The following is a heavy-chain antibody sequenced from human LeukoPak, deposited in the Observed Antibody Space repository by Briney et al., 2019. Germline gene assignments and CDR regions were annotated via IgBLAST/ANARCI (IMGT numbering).Heavy chain of an antibody. CDR3: ARGPYSYDSSGAFDI. Sequence: SETLSLTCTVSGDSISSGDYYWSWIRQPAGNGLEWIGRISSSGSTNYNPSLKGRVTISVDTSKNQFSLKLSSVTAADTAVYFCARGPYSYDSSGAFDIWGQGTMVTVSS. CDR1: GDSISSGDYY. V-gene: IGHV4-61*02. CDR2: ISSSGST. J-gene: IGHJ3*02. D-gene: IGHD3-22*01.